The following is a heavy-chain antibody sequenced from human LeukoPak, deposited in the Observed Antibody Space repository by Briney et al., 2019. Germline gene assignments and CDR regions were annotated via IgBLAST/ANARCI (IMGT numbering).Heavy chain of an antibody. CDR2: IYSSGNT. Sequence: SETLSLTCTVSGGSISGYYWGWIRQPAGKGLEWIGRIYSSGNTNYNPSLNSRITMSVDTSKNQFSLKLTSVTAADTAVYYCARDHKQLLQDWYFDLWGRGTLVTVSS. CDR3: ARDHKQLLQDWYFDL. D-gene: IGHD6-6*01. CDR1: GGSISGYY. V-gene: IGHV4-4*07. J-gene: IGHJ2*01.